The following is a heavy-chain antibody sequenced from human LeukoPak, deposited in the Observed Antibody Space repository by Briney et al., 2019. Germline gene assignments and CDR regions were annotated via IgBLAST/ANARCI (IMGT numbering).Heavy chain of an antibody. CDR2: VNYDGSTT. Sequence: GGSLRLSCAASGFTSSYYWVHWVRQVPGKGLVWVSRVNYDGSTTTYADSVKGRFTISRDNAKNTVHLQMNSLRAEGTAVYYCAKSAYDRSGYYRWGQGTLVTVSS. D-gene: IGHD3-22*01. CDR3: AKSAYDRSGYYR. V-gene: IGHV3-74*01. CDR1: GFTSSYYW. J-gene: IGHJ4*02.